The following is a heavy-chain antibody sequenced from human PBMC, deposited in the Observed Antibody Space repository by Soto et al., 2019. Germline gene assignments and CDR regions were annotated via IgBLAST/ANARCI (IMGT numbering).Heavy chain of an antibody. D-gene: IGHD1-1*01. Sequence: ASVKVSCKASGYILSTYALHWVRQAPRQGLEWMGWVNGGNGHTRYSQKFKDRVTISRDTPASTAYMELSGLRSEDTAVYYCARGKGMEENYYYYGMDVWGQGTTVTVSS. CDR1: GYILSTYA. V-gene: IGHV1-3*01. CDR2: VNGGNGHT. J-gene: IGHJ6*02. CDR3: ARGKGMEENYYYYGMDV.